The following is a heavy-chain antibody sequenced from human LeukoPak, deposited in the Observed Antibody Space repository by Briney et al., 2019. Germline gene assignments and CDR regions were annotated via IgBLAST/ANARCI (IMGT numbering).Heavy chain of an antibody. CDR2: INPNSGGT. D-gene: IGHD2-15*01. CDR1: GYTFTGYY. J-gene: IGHJ5*02. Sequence: ASVKVSCTASGYTFTGYYMHWVRQAPGQGLEWMGWINPNSGGTNYAQKFQGRVTMTRDTSISTAYMELSRLRSDDTAVYYCAREDIVVVVAARGAWFDPWGQGTLVTVSS. CDR3: AREDIVVVVAARGAWFDP. V-gene: IGHV1-2*02.